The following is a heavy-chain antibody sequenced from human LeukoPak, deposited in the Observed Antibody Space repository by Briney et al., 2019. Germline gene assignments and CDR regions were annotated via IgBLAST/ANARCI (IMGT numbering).Heavy chain of an antibody. CDR2: ISYDGTNT. Sequence: GRSLRLSCAASGFNFRNYALDWVRQAPGKGLEWVAYISYDGTNTDYADSVKGRFTISRDNSENTMYLQMNSLRAEDTAVYYCAKNSRGTFDYWGQGTLVTVSS. CDR1: GFNFRNYA. J-gene: IGHJ4*02. CDR3: AKNSRGTFDY. D-gene: IGHD1-1*01. V-gene: IGHV3-30*04.